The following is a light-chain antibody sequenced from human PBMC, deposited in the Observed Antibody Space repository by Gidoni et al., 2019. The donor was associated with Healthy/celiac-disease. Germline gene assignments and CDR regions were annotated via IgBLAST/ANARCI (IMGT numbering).Light chain of an antibody. V-gene: IGLV2-11*01. CDR3: CSYAGSYTLV. CDR2: DVS. Sequence: QSALTQPLSVSGSPGQSVTISCPGISSHVGGYNYVSWYQQHPGKAPKLMIYDVSKRPSGVPDRFSGSKSGNTASLTISGLQAEDEADYYCCSYAGSYTLVFGGGTKLTVL. CDR1: SSHVGGYNY. J-gene: IGLJ2*01.